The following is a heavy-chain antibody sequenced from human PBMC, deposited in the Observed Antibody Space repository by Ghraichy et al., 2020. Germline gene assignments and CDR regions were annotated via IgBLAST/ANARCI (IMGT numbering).Heavy chain of an antibody. CDR1: EFTFSSYW. CDR3: ASLVTDCRSTSCYPGDN. D-gene: IGHD2-2*01. CDR2: IKQDGSEK. Sequence: GSLRLSCAASEFTFSSYWMTWVRQAPGKGLEWVANIKQDGSEKYYVDSVKGRFTISRDNAKNSLFLQMNSLRAEDTAVYYCASLVTDCRSTSCYPGDNWGQGTLVTVSS. J-gene: IGHJ4*02. V-gene: IGHV3-7*01.